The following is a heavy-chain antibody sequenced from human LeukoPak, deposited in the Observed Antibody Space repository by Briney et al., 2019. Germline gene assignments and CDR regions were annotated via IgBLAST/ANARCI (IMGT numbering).Heavy chain of an antibody. V-gene: IGHV1-69*13. J-gene: IGHJ6*03. CDR2: IIPIFGTA. CDR3: ARGSVYDTSYYYYYMDV. D-gene: IGHD3-22*01. Sequence: ASVKVSCKASGGTFSSYAISWVRQAPGQGLEWMGGIIPIFGTANYAQKFQGRVTITEDESTSTAYMELSSLSSQDTAVYYCARGSVYDTSYYYYYMDVWGKGTTVTVSS. CDR1: GGTFSSYA.